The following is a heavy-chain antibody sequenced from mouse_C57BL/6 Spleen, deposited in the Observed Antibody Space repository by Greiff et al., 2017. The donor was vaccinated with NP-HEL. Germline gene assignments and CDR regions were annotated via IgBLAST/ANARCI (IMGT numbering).Heavy chain of an antibody. V-gene: IGHV5-12*01. CDR3: ARNLNPYYYGSSYWYFDV. D-gene: IGHD1-1*01. Sequence: DVKLVESGGGLVQPGGSLKLSCAASGFTFSDYYMYWVRQTPEKRLEWVAYISNGGGSTYYPDTVKGRFTISRDNAKNTLYLQMSRLKSEDTAMYYCARNLNPYYYGSSYWYFDVWGTGTTVTVSS. CDR2: ISNGGGST. CDR1: GFTFSDYY. J-gene: IGHJ1*03.